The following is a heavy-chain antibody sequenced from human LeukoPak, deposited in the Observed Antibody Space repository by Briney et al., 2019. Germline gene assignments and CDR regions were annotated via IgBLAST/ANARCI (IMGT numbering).Heavy chain of an antibody. CDR1: GGTFSSYA. CDR3: ARDHDTSIIQGAFDI. CDR2: IIPIFGTA. V-gene: IGHV1-69*05. J-gene: IGHJ3*02. Sequence: GSSVKASCKASGGTFSSYAISWVRQAPGQGLEWMGRIIPIFGTANYAQKFQGRVTITTDESTSTAYMELSSLRSEDTAVYYCARDHDTSIIQGAFDIWGQGTMVTVSS. D-gene: IGHD6-6*01.